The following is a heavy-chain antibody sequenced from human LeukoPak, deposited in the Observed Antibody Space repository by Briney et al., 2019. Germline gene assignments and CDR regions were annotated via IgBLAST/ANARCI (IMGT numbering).Heavy chain of an antibody. D-gene: IGHD3-10*02. J-gene: IGHJ6*04. V-gene: IGHV3-7*01. CDR3: AELGTTMIGGV. CDR2: IKQDGSEK. CDR1: GFTFSRYW. Sequence: GGSLRLSCAASGFTFSRYWMTWVRQAPGKGLEWVANIKQDGSEKYYVDSVKGRFTISRDNAKMSLSLQMNSLRAEDTAVYYCAELGTTMIGGVWGKGTTVTISS.